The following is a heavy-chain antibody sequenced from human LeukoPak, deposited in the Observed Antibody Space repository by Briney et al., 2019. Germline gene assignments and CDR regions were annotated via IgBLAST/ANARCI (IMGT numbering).Heavy chain of an antibody. D-gene: IGHD1-26*01. V-gene: IGHV3-13*01. CDR3: VRQQTPHGNFNY. J-gene: IGHJ4*02. CDR2: IGTAGDT. CDR1: GFTFSSYA. Sequence: GGSLRLSCATSGFTFSSYAMHWVRQATGKGLEWVSAIGTAGDTFYPGSVKGRFTISRENAKNSLSLQMNSLRAEDTAVYYCVRQQTPHGNFNYWGQGTLVTVSS.